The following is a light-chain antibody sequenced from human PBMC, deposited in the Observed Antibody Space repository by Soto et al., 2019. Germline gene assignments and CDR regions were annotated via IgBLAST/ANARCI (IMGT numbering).Light chain of an antibody. CDR2: RDN. Sequence: QSVLTQTPSVSGTPGQRVNIPCSGSSSNIGRNYVYWYHQFPGTAPKLLIYRDNERPSGVPDRFSGSKSGTSASLAISGLRSGDEADYHCATWDDSLGGPVFGGGTKLTVL. V-gene: IGLV1-47*01. CDR1: SSNIGRNY. J-gene: IGLJ2*01. CDR3: ATWDDSLGGPV.